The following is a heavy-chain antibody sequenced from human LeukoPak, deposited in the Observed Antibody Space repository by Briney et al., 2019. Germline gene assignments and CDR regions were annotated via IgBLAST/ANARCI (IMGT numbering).Heavy chain of an antibody. V-gene: IGHV4-38-2*01. D-gene: IGHD4-11*01. Sequence: TSETLSLTCAVSGYSISSGYYWGWIRQPPGKGLEWIGTISHSGSTYYNPSLKSRVTISIDTSKNQFYLKLTSVTAADTAVYYCARTTTTFDDWGHGTLVTVSS. J-gene: IGHJ4*01. CDR2: ISHSGST. CDR1: GYSISSGYY. CDR3: ARTTTTFDD.